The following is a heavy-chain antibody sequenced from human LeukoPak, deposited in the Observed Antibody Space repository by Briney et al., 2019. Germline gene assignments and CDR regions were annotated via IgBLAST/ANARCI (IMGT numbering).Heavy chain of an antibody. D-gene: IGHD3-10*01. V-gene: IGHV3-23*01. CDR1: GFTFSSYA. Sequence: GGSLRLSCAASGFTFSSYAMNWVRQAPGKGLEGVSLISGSGTNTYYADSVKGRFTISRDNSKNTLYLQMNSLRAEDTAVYYCARAHSFGEFPYYFDYWGQGTLVTVSS. CDR3: ARAHSFGEFPYYFDY. CDR2: ISGSGTNT. J-gene: IGHJ4*02.